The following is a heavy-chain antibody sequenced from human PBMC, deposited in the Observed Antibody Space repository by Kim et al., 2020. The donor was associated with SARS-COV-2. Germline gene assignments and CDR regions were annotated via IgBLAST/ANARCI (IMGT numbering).Heavy chain of an antibody. CDR2: T. Sequence: TSYAQKVQGRVTMTRDTSTSTVYMELSSLRSEDTAVYYCARSPPTATPDYWGQGTLVTVSS. J-gene: IGHJ4*02. CDR3: ARSPPTATPDY. V-gene: IGHV1-46*01. D-gene: IGHD4-17*01.